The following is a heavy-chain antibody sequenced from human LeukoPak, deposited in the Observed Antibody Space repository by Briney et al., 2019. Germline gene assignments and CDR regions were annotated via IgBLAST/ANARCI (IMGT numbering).Heavy chain of an antibody. Sequence: ASVKVSCKVSGYSLTDLSTHWVRQAPGKGLEWMGGFDPEHGETIYAENFRGRVTMTEDTSSDTAYMELSSLRSDDTAVDYCATSDVGPAVDLDYWGQGTLVTVSS. J-gene: IGHJ4*02. CDR2: FDPEHGET. CDR1: GYSLTDLS. D-gene: IGHD2-15*01. CDR3: ATSDVGPAVDLDY. V-gene: IGHV1-24*01.